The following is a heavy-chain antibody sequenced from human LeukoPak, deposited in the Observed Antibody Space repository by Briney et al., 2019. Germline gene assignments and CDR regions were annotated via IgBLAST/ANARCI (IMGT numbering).Heavy chain of an antibody. CDR3: ARERGWGGTYYYYYMDV. V-gene: IGHV4-4*07. Sequence: PSETLSLTCTVSGGSISSYYWSWIRQPAGKGLEWIGRIYTSGSTNYNPSLKSRVTMSVDTSKNQFSLKLSSVTAADTAVYYCARERGWGGTYYYYYMDVWGKGTTVTASS. D-gene: IGHD7-27*01. CDR2: IYTSGST. J-gene: IGHJ6*03. CDR1: GGSISSYY.